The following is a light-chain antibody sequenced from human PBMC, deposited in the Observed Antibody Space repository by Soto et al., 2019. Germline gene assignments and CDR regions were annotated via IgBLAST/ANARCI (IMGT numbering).Light chain of an antibody. J-gene: IGKJ4*01. CDR2: GAS. CDR1: HSVPTNY. Sequence: PGERVTLSCRASHSVPTNYLAWYQQKPGQSPRLLIYGASTRATGIPERFSGSGSGTDFTLTISRLEPEDFAVYYCQQYDNLRRLTFGGGTKVDIK. V-gene: IGKV3-20*01. CDR3: QQYDNLRRLT.